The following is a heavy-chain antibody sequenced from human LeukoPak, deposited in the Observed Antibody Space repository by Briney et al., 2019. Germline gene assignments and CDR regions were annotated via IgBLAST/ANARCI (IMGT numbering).Heavy chain of an antibody. CDR2: MNPNSGNT. Sequence: GASVKVSCKASGGTFSSYAINWVRQATGQGLEWMGWMNPNSGNTGYAQKFQGRVTMTRNTSISTAYMELSSLRSEDTAVYYCARGLEDGDSGDYWGQGTLVTVSS. CDR1: GGTFSSYA. CDR3: ARGLEDGDSGDY. D-gene: IGHD4-17*01. V-gene: IGHV1-8*02. J-gene: IGHJ4*02.